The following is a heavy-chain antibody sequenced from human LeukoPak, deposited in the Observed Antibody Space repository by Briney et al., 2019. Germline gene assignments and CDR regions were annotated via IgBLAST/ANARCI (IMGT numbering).Heavy chain of an antibody. CDR2: IWYEGSNK. V-gene: IGHV3-33*01. J-gene: IGHJ4*02. Sequence: GGSLRLSCEASGFTFNTYVMHWVRQGPGRGLEWVAVIWYEGSNKYYGDSVKGRFTISRDNSKNTLYLQMNSLRAEDTAVYYCARHYYDSSGYYSCDYWGQGTLVTVSS. CDR3: ARHYYDSSGYYSCDY. CDR1: GFTFNTYV. D-gene: IGHD3-22*01.